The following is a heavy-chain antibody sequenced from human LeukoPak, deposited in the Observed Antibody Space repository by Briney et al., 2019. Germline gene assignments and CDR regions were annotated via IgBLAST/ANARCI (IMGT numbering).Heavy chain of an antibody. CDR1: GFTFSNYG. D-gene: IGHD1-26*01. Sequence: TGGSLRLSCAASGFTFSNYGLSWVRQPPGKGLEWIGSIYYSGSTYYNPSLKSRVTISVDTSKNQFSLKLSSVTAADTAVYYCARDRGLMGARDAFDIWGQGTMVTVSS. V-gene: IGHV4-39*07. CDR3: ARDRGLMGARDAFDI. J-gene: IGHJ3*02. CDR2: IYYSGST.